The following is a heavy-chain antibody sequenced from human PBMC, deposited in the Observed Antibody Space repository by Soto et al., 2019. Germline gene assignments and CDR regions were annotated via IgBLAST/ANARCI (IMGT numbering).Heavy chain of an antibody. Sequence: PGQSLKISCKVSGYTYTISCISSAHQIPAKGREWMGRIDPSDSYTNYSPSFQGHVTISADKSISTAYLQWSSLKASDTAMYYCARNGITIFGVNGDWFDPWGQGNLVTGSS. CDR1: GYTYTISC. D-gene: IGHD3-3*01. J-gene: IGHJ5*02. CDR3: ARNGITIFGVNGDWFDP. CDR2: IDPSDSYT. V-gene: IGHV5-10-1*01.